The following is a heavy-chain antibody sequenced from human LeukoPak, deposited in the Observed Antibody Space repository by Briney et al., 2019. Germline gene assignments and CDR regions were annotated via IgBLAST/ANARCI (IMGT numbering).Heavy chain of an antibody. CDR3: AKDHKVVSYHYGMDV. Sequence: PGRSLRLSCAASGFTFDDYAIHWVRQAPGKGLEWLSGVSWNSGTIGHADSVKGRFTLSRDQAKNSLYLQINSLGAEDTALYYCAKDHKVVSYHYGMDVWGQGTTVTVSS. CDR1: GFTFDDYA. CDR2: VSWNSGTI. V-gene: IGHV3-9*01. D-gene: IGHD2-2*01. J-gene: IGHJ6*02.